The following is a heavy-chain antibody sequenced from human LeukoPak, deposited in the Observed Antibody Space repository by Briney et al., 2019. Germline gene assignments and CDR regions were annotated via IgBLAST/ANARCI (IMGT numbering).Heavy chain of an antibody. Sequence: GGSLRLSCAASGFTFSDYYMTWIRQAPGKGLEWVSVISGSGGSTYYADSVKGRFTISRDNSKNTLYLQMNSLRAEDTAVYYCAKGAYDFWSGWGAWGQGTLVTVSS. D-gene: IGHD3-3*01. CDR2: ISGSGGST. CDR3: AKGAYDFWSGWGA. J-gene: IGHJ5*02. CDR1: GFTFSDYY. V-gene: IGHV3-23*01.